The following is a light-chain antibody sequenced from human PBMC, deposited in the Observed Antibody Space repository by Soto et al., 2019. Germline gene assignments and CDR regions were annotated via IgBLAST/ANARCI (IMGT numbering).Light chain of an antibody. CDR3: QQYDSSPYT. CDR1: QSVSGSS. V-gene: IGKV3-20*01. J-gene: IGKJ2*01. Sequence: EIVLTQSPGTLSLSPGERATLSCRASQSVSGSSFAWYQQKPGQAPRLLIYGASTRATGIPDRISGSGSGADFTLTISRLEPEDFAMYFCQQYDSSPYTFGQGTKLEIK. CDR2: GAS.